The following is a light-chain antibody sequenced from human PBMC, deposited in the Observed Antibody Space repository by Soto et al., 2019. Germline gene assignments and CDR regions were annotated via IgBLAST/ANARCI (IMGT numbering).Light chain of an antibody. V-gene: IGLV1-44*01. J-gene: IGLJ7*01. CDR1: SSNIAGNT. CDR2: IND. CDR3: ATWDDDLNAAV. Sequence: QSALTQPPSLSGTPGQRVTISCYGSSSNIAGNTVHWYQHLPGTAPKLLIYINDQRPSGVPGRFSASTSGTSASLAISGLQSDDEAEYYCATWDDDLNAAVFGGGTQLTVL.